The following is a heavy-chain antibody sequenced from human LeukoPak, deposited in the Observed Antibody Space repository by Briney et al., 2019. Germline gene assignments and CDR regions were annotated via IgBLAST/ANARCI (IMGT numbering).Heavy chain of an antibody. J-gene: IGHJ4*02. V-gene: IGHV3-23*01. CDR3: AWGGMAAFDS. D-gene: IGHD3-16*01. CDR1: GFTFNNYA. CDR2: ISVSGGST. Sequence: GGSLRLSCAASGFTFNNYAMNWVRQAPGEGLEWVSAISVSGGSTYYADSVKGRFTISRDNAKNSLYLQMNSLRAEDTAVYYCAWGGMAAFDSWGQGTLVTVSS.